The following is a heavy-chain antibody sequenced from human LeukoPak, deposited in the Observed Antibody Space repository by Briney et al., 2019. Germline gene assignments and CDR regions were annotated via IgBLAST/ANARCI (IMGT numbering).Heavy chain of an antibody. CDR2: INPTGGST. D-gene: IGHD1-14*01. Sequence: ASVKVSCKASGYTFTSYYMHWVRQAPGQGLEWMGLINPTGGSTGYAQKFQGRVTMTRDTSTSTVYMELSSLRSEDTAVYYCARSSGRSPNRDYMDVWGKGTTVTISS. J-gene: IGHJ6*03. V-gene: IGHV1-46*01. CDR3: ARSSGRSPNRDYMDV. CDR1: GYTFTSYY.